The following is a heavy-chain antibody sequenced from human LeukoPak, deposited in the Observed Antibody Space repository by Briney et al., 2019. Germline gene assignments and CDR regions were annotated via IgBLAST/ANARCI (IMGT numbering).Heavy chain of an antibody. D-gene: IGHD5-18*01. Sequence: PDGSLPVSRAASGFTVSTNCMTWVRQAPGKGLEWVSTIYSGGTTYYADSVMGRFTISRHNSRNTLYLQMNSLRAEDTAVYYCARVDTVMAYYFDLWGHGKPGSVSS. CDR1: GFTVSTNC. CDR2: IYSGGTT. V-gene: IGHV3-53*04. CDR3: ARVDTVMAYYFDL. J-gene: IGHJ4*03.